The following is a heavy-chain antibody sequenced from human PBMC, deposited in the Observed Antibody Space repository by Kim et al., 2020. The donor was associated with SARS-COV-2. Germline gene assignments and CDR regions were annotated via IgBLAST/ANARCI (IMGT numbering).Heavy chain of an antibody. D-gene: IGHD3-9*01. Sequence: GGSLRLSCAASGFTFSSYEMNWVRQAPGKGLEWVSYISSSGRTINYADSVKGRLTISRDNAKNSLYLQMNSLRAEDTAVYYCVRDSRGLRYFDWLSCHDYWGQRTLDTVPS. CDR3: VRDSRGLRYFDWLSCHDY. V-gene: IGHV3-48*03. CDR2: ISSSGRTI. J-gene: IGHJ4*02. CDR1: GFTFSSYE.